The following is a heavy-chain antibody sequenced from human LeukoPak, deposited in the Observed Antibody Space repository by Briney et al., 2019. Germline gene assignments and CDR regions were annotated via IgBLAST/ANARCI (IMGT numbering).Heavy chain of an antibody. CDR3: ARVGYGDSQIDY. J-gene: IGHJ4*02. D-gene: IGHD3-16*01. V-gene: IGHV4-30-2*01. CDR1: ACSVIKGGYL. CDR2: IYHSCST. Sequence: SQALSLTCLLCACSVIKGGYLWIRLRQPPEGGVEGIGYIYHSCSTYYNPSLKSRVTISVDTSKTQFSLKLSSVNAADPAVYYCARVGYGDSQIDYWGQGTLVTVSS.